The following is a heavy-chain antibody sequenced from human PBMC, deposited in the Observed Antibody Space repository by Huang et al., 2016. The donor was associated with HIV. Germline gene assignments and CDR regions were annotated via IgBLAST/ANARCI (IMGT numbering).Heavy chain of an antibody. V-gene: IGHV3-15*01. CDR3: TTDLSYRRWSYSIGDF. CDR2: IKDKAEGGTT. CDR1: GFTFTYAW. J-gene: IGHJ4*02. D-gene: IGHD3-10*01. Sequence: EVQLAEYGGGLVKPGGSLRLSCVGSGFTFTYAWMSLGRQAPWKGLECVGRIKDKAEGGTTEYAATVKGRFSISRDDSKSTLYLQMNSLRTKDTGTYYCTTDLSYRRWSYSIGDFWGRGTLVTVSS.